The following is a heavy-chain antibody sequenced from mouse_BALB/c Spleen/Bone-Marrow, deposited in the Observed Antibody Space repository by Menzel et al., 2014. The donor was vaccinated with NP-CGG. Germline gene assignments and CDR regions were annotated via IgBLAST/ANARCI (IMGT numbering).Heavy chain of an antibody. CDR1: GYTFTSYI. Sequence: EVQLQQSGPELVKPGASVKMSRKASGYTFTSYILHWVKQKPGQGLEWIGYINPYNDGTKYNEKFKGKATLTSDKSSSATYMELSSLTSEDSAVYYCARGGGHYFDYWGQGTTLTVSS. J-gene: IGHJ2*01. CDR3: ARGGGHYFDY. CDR2: INPYNDGT. V-gene: IGHV1-14*01.